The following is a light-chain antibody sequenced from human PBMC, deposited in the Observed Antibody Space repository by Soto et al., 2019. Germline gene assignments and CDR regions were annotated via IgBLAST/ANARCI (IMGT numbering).Light chain of an antibody. Sequence: DIQMTQSPSSLSASVGDRVIITCRASQSIGGALTWYQQKPGKAPKLLIYSISNLQRGVPSSFSGSGSGTDFTLTISSLKPEDFATYYCQQSDTTPPTFGQGTKVEI. CDR2: SIS. J-gene: IGKJ1*01. CDR3: QQSDTTPPT. CDR1: QSIGGA. V-gene: IGKV1-39*01.